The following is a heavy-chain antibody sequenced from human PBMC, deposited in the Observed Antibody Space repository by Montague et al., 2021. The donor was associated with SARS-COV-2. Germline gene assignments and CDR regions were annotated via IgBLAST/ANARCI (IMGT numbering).Heavy chain of an antibody. CDR1: GFSIGSGDY. CDR2: IYHSGTT. J-gene: IGHJ3*02. V-gene: IGHV4-38-2*02. CDR3: VGEKAGGLRNVLDI. Sequence: SETLSLTCTVSGFSIGSGDYWGWIRQPPGKGLEWFGSIYHSGTTYYNPSLQSRLTMSIDTSTNQFSLRLTSVTAADTAVFFCVGEKAGGLRNVLDIWGQGTTVTVSS.